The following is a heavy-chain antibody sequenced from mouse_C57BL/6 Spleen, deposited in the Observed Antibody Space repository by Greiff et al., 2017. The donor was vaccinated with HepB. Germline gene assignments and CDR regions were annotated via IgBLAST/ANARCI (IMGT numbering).Heavy chain of an antibody. D-gene: IGHD1-1*01. Sequence: VKLMESGAELVKPGASVKLSCKASGYTFTSYWMHWVKQRPGQGLEWIGMIHPNSGSTNYNEKFKSKATLTVDKSSSTAYMQLSSLTSEDSAVYYCASITTVVAYDYWGQGTTLTVSS. V-gene: IGHV1-64*01. CDR2: IHPNSGST. CDR3: ASITTVVAYDY. J-gene: IGHJ2*01. CDR1: GYTFTSYW.